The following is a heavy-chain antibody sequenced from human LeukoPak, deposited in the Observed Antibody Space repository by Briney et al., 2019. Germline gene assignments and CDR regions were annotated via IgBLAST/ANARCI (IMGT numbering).Heavy chain of an antibody. J-gene: IGHJ4*02. CDR2: IKGDGIST. CDR1: GFDFSSNW. Sequence: GGSLRLSCAASGFDFSSNWMRWVRHAPGQGLVWVSRIKGDGISTSYADSVKGRFTISRDIAKNTLYLQMNSLRAEDTGVYYCAKDHYWSIDYWGRGTLVTVSS. D-gene: IGHD3-3*01. CDR3: AKDHYWSIDY. V-gene: IGHV3-74*01.